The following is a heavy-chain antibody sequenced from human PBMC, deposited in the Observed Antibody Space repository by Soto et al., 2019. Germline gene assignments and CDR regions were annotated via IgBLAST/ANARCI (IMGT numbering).Heavy chain of an antibody. CDR1: GGSISSYY. Sequence: QVQLQESGPGLVKPSETLSLTCTVSGGSISSYYWSWIRQPPGKGLEWIGYIYYSGSTNYNPSLKSRVTISVDTSKNQFSLKLSSVTAADTAVYYCARGEAATILDYWGQGTLVTVSS. D-gene: IGHD5-12*01. J-gene: IGHJ4*02. CDR3: ARGEAATILDY. V-gene: IGHV4-59*01. CDR2: IYYSGST.